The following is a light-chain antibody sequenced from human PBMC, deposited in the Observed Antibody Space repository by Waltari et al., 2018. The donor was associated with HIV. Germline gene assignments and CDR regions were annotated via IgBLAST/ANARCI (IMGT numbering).Light chain of an antibody. CDR2: KAS. Sequence: DIPLTQSHPPLSASVGGRIPITCRASQSINSWLAWYQQRPGKAPNLLIYKASDLESGVSSRFSGSGSGTEFILTISSLQPDDFATYYCQQYNTYPVTFGQGTRLEIK. CDR1: QSINSW. CDR3: QQYNTYPVT. V-gene: IGKV1-5*03. J-gene: IGKJ2*01.